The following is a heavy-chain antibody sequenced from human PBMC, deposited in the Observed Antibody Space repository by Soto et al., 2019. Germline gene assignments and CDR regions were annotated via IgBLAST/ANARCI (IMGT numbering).Heavy chain of an antibody. CDR1: GYTFTSYG. J-gene: IGHJ3*02. D-gene: IGHD3-22*01. Sequence: ASVKVSCKASGYTFTSYGISWVRQAPGQGLEWMGWISAYNGNTNYAQKLQGRVTMTTDTSTSTAYMELRSLRSDDTAVYYCARDSGNYYDSSGYHSAAFDIWGQGTMVTLSS. CDR2: ISAYNGNT. V-gene: IGHV1-18*01. CDR3: ARDSGNYYDSSGYHSAAFDI.